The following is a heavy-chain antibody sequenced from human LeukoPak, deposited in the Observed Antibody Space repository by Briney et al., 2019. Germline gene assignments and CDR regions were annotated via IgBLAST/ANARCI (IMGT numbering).Heavy chain of an antibody. CDR1: GYTFTSYD. J-gene: IGHJ1*01. V-gene: IGHV5-51*01. CDR2: IYPGDSDT. Sequence: KVSCKASGYTFTSYDINWVRQMPGKGLEWMGIIYPGDSDTRYSPSFRGQVIISADKSIRTAYLQWTSLKASDTAMYYCARHTGEGSRFQHWGQGSLVTVSS. CDR3: ARHTGEGSRFQH. D-gene: IGHD3-16*01.